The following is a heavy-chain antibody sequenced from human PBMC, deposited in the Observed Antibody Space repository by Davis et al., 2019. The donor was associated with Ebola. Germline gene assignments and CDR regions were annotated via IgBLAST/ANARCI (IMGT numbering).Heavy chain of an antibody. CDR1: GGSLSGYH. CDR2: ISVSGVT. CDR3: ARVQRYINSWHNDY. D-gene: IGHD6-19*01. V-gene: IGHV4-34*01. Sequence: MPSETLFLTCGVYGGSLSGYHWGWIRQSPGKGLEWIGEISVSGVTTYSPSLRGRVIISIDTSKSQFSLRLNSVTAADTAVYYCARVQRYINSWHNDYWGQGTLVTVSS. J-gene: IGHJ4*02.